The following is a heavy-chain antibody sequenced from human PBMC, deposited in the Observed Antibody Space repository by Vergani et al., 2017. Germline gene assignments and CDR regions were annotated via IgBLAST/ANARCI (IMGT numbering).Heavy chain of an antibody. Sequence: QVQLVQSGSEVKKPGASMKVSCKASGYIFTDYYIHWVRQAPGQGPEWMGWIDTKSGDTSYAQQFQGRVTMTRVPSLRSAYMDLGRLTSDDSAVYYCVRRTDGCRGAVCYSAPVYIDVWGEGTTVTVSS. CDR3: VRRTDGCRGAVCYSAPVYIDV. D-gene: IGHD2-21*01. CDR2: IDTKSGDT. J-gene: IGHJ6*03. CDR1: GYIFTDYY. V-gene: IGHV1-2*02.